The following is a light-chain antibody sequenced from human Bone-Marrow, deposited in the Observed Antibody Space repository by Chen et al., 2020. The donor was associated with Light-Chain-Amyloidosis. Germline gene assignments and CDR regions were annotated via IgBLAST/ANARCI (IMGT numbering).Light chain of an antibody. Sequence: QSALTQPASVLGSPGQSITISCPGTSSDVGGDNHVSWYQQHPDKAPKLMIYEVTNRPSWVPDRFSGSKSDNTASLTISGLQTEDEADYFCSSYTITNTLVFGSGTRVTVL. CDR3: SSYTITNTLV. CDR2: EVT. CDR1: SSDVGGDNH. V-gene: IGLV2-14*01. J-gene: IGLJ1*01.